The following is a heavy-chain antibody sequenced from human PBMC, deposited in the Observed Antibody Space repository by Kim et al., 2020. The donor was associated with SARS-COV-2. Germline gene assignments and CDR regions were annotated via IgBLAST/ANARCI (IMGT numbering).Heavy chain of an antibody. Sequence: SVKVSCKASGGTFSSYAISWVRQAPGQGLEWMGGIIPIFGTANYAQKFQGRVTITADESTSTAYMELSSLRSEDTAVYYCARGMLKPLVLVVREAFDIWGQGTMVTVSS. J-gene: IGHJ3*02. CDR3: ARGMLKPLVLVVREAFDI. CDR2: IIPIFGTA. V-gene: IGHV1-69*13. CDR1: GGTFSSYA. D-gene: IGHD3-10*01.